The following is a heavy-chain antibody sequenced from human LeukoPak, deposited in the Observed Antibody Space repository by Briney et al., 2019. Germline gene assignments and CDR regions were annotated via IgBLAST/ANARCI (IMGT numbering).Heavy chain of an antibody. J-gene: IGHJ5*01. Sequence: SVKVSCKASGGTFSSYAISWVRQAPGQGLEWMGGIIPIFGTANYAQKFQGRVTITTDESTRTAYMELSSLRSDDTAVYYCARESVNVFLLGGFDPWGQGTLVTVSS. CDR2: IIPIFGTA. CDR3: ARESVNVFLLGGFDP. CDR1: GGTFSSYA. D-gene: IGHD4-17*01. V-gene: IGHV1-69*05.